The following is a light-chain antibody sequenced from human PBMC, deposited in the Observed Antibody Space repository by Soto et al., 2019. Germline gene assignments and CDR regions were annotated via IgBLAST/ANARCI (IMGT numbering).Light chain of an antibody. Sequence: EKVMTQSPATLSVSPGERATLSRRASQSVSSNLAWYQQKPGQAPRLLIYGASTRATGIPARFSGSGSGTEFTLTISSLQSEDFALYYCQQYNNCPSITFGQGTRLEIK. CDR3: QQYNNCPSIT. CDR1: QSVSSN. J-gene: IGKJ5*01. V-gene: IGKV3D-15*01. CDR2: GAS.